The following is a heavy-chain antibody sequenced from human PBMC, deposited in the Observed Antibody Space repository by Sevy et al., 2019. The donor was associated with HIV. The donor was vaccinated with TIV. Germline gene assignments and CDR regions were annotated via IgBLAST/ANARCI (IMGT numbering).Heavy chain of an antibody. V-gene: IGHV3-53*01. D-gene: IGHD2-2*01. J-gene: IGHJ3*02. Sequence: GGSLRLSCAASGFTVSSNYMSWVRQAPGKGLEWVSVIYSGGSTCYADSVKGRFTISRDNSKNTLYLQMNSLRAEDTAVYYCAREGTRDDAFDIWGQGTMVTVSS. CDR3: AREGTRDDAFDI. CDR1: GFTVSSNY. CDR2: IYSGGST.